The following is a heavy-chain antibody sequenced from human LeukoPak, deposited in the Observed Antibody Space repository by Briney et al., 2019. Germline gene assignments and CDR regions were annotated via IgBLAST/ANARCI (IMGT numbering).Heavy chain of an antibody. Sequence: SETLSLTCTVSGDSTSSSTYYWDWIRQAPGKELEWIGNIYDSGTTHYNPSLKSRVTISGDTYKNQLSLKLNSVTAADTAIYYCATHRRSGSGGSENAFEIWGQGTMVTVSS. D-gene: IGHD5-12*01. J-gene: IGHJ3*02. CDR3: ATHRRSGSGGSENAFEI. V-gene: IGHV4-39*01. CDR1: GDSTSSSTYY. CDR2: IYDSGTT.